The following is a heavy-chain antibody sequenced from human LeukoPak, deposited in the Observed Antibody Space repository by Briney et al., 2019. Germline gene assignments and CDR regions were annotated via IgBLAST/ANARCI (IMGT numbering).Heavy chain of an antibody. D-gene: IGHD3-22*01. V-gene: IGHV1-2*06. J-gene: IGHJ6*02. CDR1: GYTFTGYY. CDR2: INPNSGGT. Sequence: ASVKVSCKASGYTFTGYYMHWVRQAPGQGLEWMGRINPNSGGTNYAQKFQGRVTMTRDTSISTAYMELSRLRSDDTAVYYCARTPITMIAVHYYGMDVWGQGTTVTVSS. CDR3: ARTPITMIAVHYYGMDV.